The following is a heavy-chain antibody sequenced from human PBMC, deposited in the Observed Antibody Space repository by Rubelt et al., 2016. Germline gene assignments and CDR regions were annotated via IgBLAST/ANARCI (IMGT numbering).Heavy chain of an antibody. D-gene: IGHD6-19*01. Sequence: QVQLQQWGAGLLKPSETLSLTCAVYGGSFSGYYWSWIRQTPGKGLDWIGEINHSGSTSYNPSLQRRVTISVDTSKTQFSLKESSVTAADTAVYYCARGRVSSGWYRDYWGQGTLVIVSS. CDR3: ARGRVSSGWYRDY. J-gene: IGHJ4*02. CDR2: INHSGST. V-gene: IGHV4-34*02. CDR1: GGSFSGYY.